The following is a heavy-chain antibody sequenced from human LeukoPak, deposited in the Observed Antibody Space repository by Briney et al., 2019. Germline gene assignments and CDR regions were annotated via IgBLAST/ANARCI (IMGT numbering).Heavy chain of an antibody. V-gene: IGHV3-20*04. J-gene: IGHJ4*02. CDR3: ARYYYDSSGYYHPFDY. CDR1: GFTFDDYG. Sequence: GGSLRLSCAASGFTFDDYGMTWVRQAPGKGLEWVSGINWNGGATQYADSVQGRFTISRDNAKNSLYLQMNSLRAEDTAFYYCARYYYDSSGYYHPFDYWGQGTLVTVSS. CDR2: INWNGGAT. D-gene: IGHD3-22*01.